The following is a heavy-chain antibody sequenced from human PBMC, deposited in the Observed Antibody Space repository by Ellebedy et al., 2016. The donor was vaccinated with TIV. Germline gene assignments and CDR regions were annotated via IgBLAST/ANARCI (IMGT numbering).Heavy chain of an antibody. CDR2: NYYTGST. J-gene: IGHJ4*02. CDR3: ASAPNQDFYDY. V-gene: IGHV4-59*01. Sequence: MPSETLSLTCSVSGGSIRPYYWSWIRQPPGNGLQWIGFNYYTGSTNYNPSLKSRVTISVDTSKNQVSLRLSSVTAADTAVYYCASAPNQDFYDYWGQGTLVTVSS. CDR1: GGSIRPYY.